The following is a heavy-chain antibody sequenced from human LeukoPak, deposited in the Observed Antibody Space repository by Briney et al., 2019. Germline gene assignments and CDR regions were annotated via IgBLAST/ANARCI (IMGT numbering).Heavy chain of an antibody. J-gene: IGHJ3*02. V-gene: IGHV4-59*08. Sequence: SETLSLTCTVSGGSISSYYWCWIRQAPGKGLEWIGYIYYSGGTNYNPSLKSRETISVDTSKNQFSLKLSPVTAADTAVYYCASKGQPRGEIAFDSCGQGTMVTVSS. CDR3: ASKGQPRGEIAFDS. CDR2: IYYSGGT. D-gene: IGHD3-16*01. CDR1: GGSISSYY.